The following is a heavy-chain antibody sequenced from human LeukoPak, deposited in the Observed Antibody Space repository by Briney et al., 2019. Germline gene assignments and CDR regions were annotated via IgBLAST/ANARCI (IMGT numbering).Heavy chain of an antibody. CDR3: AKDTSELLDSDAVDY. Sequence: GGSLRLSCAAPGFTFSSYAMSWVRQAPGKGLEWVSAISGSGGSTYYADSVKGRFTISRDNSKNTLYLQMNSLRAEDTAVYYRAKDTSELLDSDAVDYWGQGTLVTVSS. CDR2: ISGSGGST. V-gene: IGHV3-23*01. CDR1: GFTFSSYA. D-gene: IGHD1-26*01. J-gene: IGHJ4*02.